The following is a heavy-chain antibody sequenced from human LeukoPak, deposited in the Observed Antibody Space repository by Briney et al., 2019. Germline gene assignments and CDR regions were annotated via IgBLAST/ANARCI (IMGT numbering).Heavy chain of an antibody. Sequence: PSETLSLTCTVSGGSISNFYWSWIRQPAGKTLEWIGRIYSSGSTNYNPSLKSRVTMSLDTSKNQFSLKLSSVTAADTAVYFCARETTGAGTARPFDYWGQGTLVTASS. CDR1: GGSISNFY. CDR3: ARETTGAGTARPFDY. CDR2: IYSSGST. D-gene: IGHD6-13*01. V-gene: IGHV4-4*07. J-gene: IGHJ4*02.